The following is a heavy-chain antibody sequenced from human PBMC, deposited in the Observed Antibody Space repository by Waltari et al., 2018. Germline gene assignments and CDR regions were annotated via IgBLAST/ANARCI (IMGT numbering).Heavy chain of an antibody. CDR1: GGSISSGRYY. D-gene: IGHD3-3*01. CDR3: ASARITIFGVVLDYYYMDV. CDR2: IYDSGST. J-gene: IGHJ6*03. Sequence: QVQLQESGPGLVKPSQTLSLTCTVSGGSISSGRYYWSCIRQHPGKGLEWIGYIYDSGSTYYNPSLKSRVTISVDTSKNQFSLKLSSVTAADTAVYYCASARITIFGVVLDYYYMDVWGKGTTVTVSS. V-gene: IGHV4-31*03.